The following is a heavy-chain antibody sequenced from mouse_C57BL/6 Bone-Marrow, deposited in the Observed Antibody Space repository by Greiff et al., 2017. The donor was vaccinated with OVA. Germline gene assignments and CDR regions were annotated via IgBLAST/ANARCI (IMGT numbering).Heavy chain of an antibody. Sequence: QVQLKESGAELAKPGASVKLSCKASGYTFTSYWMHWVKQRPGQGLEWIGYINPSSGYTKYNQKFKDKATLTADKSSSTAYMQLSSLTDEDSAVYDCARLIQRWYFDVWGTGTTVTVSS. CDR1: GYTFTSYW. J-gene: IGHJ1*03. CDR2: INPSSGYT. V-gene: IGHV1-7*01. CDR3: ARLIQRWYFDV.